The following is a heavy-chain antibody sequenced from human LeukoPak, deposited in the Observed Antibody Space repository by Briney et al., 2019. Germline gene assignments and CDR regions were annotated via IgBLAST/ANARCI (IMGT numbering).Heavy chain of an antibody. J-gene: IGHJ4*02. D-gene: IGHD6-6*01. CDR1: GFTFSSYG. CDR3: ASLIAARLYYFDY. Sequence: PGGSLRLSCAASGFTFSSYGMHWVRQAPGKGLEWVAFTRYDGSNKYYADSVKGRFTISRDNSKNTLYLQMNSLRAEDTAVYYCASLIAARLYYFDYWGQGTLVTVSS. V-gene: IGHV3-30*02. CDR2: TRYDGSNK.